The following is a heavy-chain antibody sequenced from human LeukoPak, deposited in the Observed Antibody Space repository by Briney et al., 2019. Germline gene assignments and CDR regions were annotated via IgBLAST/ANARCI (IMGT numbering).Heavy chain of an antibody. V-gene: IGHV3-30-3*01. D-gene: IGHD6-13*01. CDR3: AREGSSSWFYYYGMDV. CDR2: ISYDGSNK. CDR1: GFTFSSYA. Sequence: PGGSLRLSCAASGFTFSSYAMHWVRQAPGKGLEWVAVISYDGSNKYYADSVKGRFTISRDNSKNTLYLQMNSLRAEDTAVYYCAREGSSSWFYYYGMDVWGQGITVTVSS. J-gene: IGHJ6*02.